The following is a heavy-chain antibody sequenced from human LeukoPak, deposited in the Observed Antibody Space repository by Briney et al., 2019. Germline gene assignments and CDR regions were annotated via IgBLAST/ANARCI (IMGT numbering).Heavy chain of an antibody. D-gene: IGHD3-22*01. CDR3: AREVSEGFDF. CDR2: FGTRSTSI. J-gene: IGHJ4*02. V-gene: IGHV3-21*01. Sequence: GGSLRLSCTASGFTFSGYSMNWIRQAPGKGLEWVSSFGTRSTSIYHAGSVKGRFAISRDNAKNSLYLQMNSLRAEDTAVYYCAREVSEGFDFWGQGTLVTVSS. CDR1: GFTFSGYS.